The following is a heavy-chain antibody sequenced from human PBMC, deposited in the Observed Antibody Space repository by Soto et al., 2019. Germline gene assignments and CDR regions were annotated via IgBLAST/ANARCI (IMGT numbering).Heavy chain of an antibody. CDR1: GGSISSINW. CDR2: IHHRGSI. V-gene: IGHV4-4*02. Sequence: QVQLQESGPGLVKPSGTLSLTCAVSGGSISSINWWSWVRQHPGKGLEWIGDIHHRGSINYGPSLSSPLTISVDKSKNQFSLNLSSVTAADTAVYYCARVTESDAFDIWGQGTMVTVSS. CDR3: ARVTESDAFDI. J-gene: IGHJ3*02.